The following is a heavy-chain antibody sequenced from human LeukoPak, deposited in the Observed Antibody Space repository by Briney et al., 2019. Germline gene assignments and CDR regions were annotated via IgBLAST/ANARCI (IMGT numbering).Heavy chain of an antibody. J-gene: IGHJ3*02. D-gene: IGHD3-22*01. Sequence: SETLSLTCTVSGGSISSYYWSWIRQPPGKGLEWIGYIYYSGSTNYNPPLKSRVTISVDTSKNQFSLKLSSVTAADTAVYYCARAFTYYYDSSGSPGAFDIWGQGTMVTVSS. CDR1: GGSISSYY. CDR3: ARAFTYYYDSSGSPGAFDI. V-gene: IGHV4-59*01. CDR2: IYYSGST.